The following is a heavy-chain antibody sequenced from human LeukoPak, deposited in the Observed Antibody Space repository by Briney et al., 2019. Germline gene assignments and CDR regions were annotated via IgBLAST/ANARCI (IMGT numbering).Heavy chain of an antibody. J-gene: IGHJ3*02. CDR1: GYSFTTYW. CDR2: IYPDDSDT. D-gene: IGHD2-15*01. CDR3: ARSIVGAADDAFDI. V-gene: IGHV5-51*01. Sequence: GESLKISCKTSGYSFTTYWIGWVRQMPGTGLEWVGAIYPDDSDTRYSPSFQGQVTISADKSKITAYLQWSSLKASDTAIYYCARSIVGAADDAFDIWGQGTVVIVSA.